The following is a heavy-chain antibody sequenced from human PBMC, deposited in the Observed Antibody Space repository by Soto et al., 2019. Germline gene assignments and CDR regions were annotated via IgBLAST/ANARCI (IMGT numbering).Heavy chain of an antibody. D-gene: IGHD5-12*01. J-gene: IGHJ6*02. V-gene: IGHV3-30*18. Sequence: QVQLVESGGGVVQPGRSLRLSCAGSGFTFNNYGMHWVRQAPGKGLEWVAHILYDGGKNYYADSVKGRFTISRDNSKNTLYLQMNSLTAEDTAVYFCAKSRDGYNFYCYYGMDVWGQGTAVTVSS. CDR1: GFTFNNYG. CDR3: AKSRDGYNFYCYYGMDV. CDR2: ILYDGGKN.